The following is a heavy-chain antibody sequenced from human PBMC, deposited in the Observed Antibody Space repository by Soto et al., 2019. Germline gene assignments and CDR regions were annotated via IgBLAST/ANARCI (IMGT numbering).Heavy chain of an antibody. Sequence: QVQLQESGPGLVKPSGTLSLTCAVSGGSISSSNWWSWVRQPPGKGLEWIGEIYHSGSTNYNPSLKSRVTISVDKSKNQFSRKLSSVTAADTAVYYCAGPRSGWYPYYYYYGMDVWGQGTTVTVSS. V-gene: IGHV4-4*02. J-gene: IGHJ6*02. CDR3: AGPRSGWYPYYYYYGMDV. CDR1: GGSISSSNW. D-gene: IGHD6-19*01. CDR2: IYHSGST.